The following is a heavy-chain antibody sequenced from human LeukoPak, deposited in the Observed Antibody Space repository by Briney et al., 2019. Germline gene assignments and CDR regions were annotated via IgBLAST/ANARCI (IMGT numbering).Heavy chain of an antibody. J-gene: IGHJ4*02. CDR2: ISGSGGST. V-gene: IGHV3-23*01. CDR3: AKGRGIVVVPAAHFDD. Sequence: GGSLRLSCAASGFTFSSYAMSWVRQAPGKGLEWVSAISGSGGSTYYADSVKGRFTISRDNSKNTLYLQMNSLRAEDTAVYYCAKGRGIVVVPAAHFDDWGQGTLVTVSS. CDR1: GFTFSSYA. D-gene: IGHD2-2*01.